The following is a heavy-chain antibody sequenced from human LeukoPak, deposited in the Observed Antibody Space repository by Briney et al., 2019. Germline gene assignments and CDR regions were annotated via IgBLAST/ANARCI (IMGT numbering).Heavy chain of an antibody. CDR3: AKVPVPHHHYYDSSGYSNLQWYYFDY. V-gene: IGHV3-23*01. CDR2: ISGSGGST. J-gene: IGHJ4*02. D-gene: IGHD3-22*01. CDR1: GFTFSSYA. Sequence: PGGSLRLSCAASGFTFSSYAMSWVRQAPGKGLEWVSAISGSGGSTYYADSVKGRFTISRDNAKNSLYLQMNSLRAEDTALYYCAKVPVPHHHYYDSSGYSNLQWYYFDYWGQGTLVTVSS.